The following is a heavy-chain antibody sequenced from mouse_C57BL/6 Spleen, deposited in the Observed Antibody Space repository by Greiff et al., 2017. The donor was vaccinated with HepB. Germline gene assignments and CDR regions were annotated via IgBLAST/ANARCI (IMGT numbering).Heavy chain of an antibody. CDR2: ISYDGNN. CDR1: GYSITSGYY. V-gene: IGHV3-6*01. J-gene: IGHJ2*01. Sequence: VQLQQSGPGLVKPSQSLSLTCSVTGYSITSGYYWNWIRQFPGNKLEWMGYISYDGNNNYNPSLKNRISITRDTSKNQFFLKLNSVTTEDTATYYCARGDGYYDYWGQGTTLTVSS. CDR3: ARGDGYYDY. D-gene: IGHD2-3*01.